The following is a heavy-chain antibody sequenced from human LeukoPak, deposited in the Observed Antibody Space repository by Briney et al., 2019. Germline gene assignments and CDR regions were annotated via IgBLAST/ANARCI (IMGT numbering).Heavy chain of an antibody. V-gene: IGHV1-18*01. CDR3: ARDWVVPAAMVRVGLDY. Sequence: ASVKVSCKASGYTFTSYGISWVRQAPGQGLEWMGWISAYNGNTNYAQKLQGRVTMTTDTSTSTAYMELRSLRSDDTAVCYCARDWVVPAAMVRVGLDYWGQGTLVTVSS. J-gene: IGHJ4*02. D-gene: IGHD2-2*01. CDR1: GYTFTSYG. CDR2: ISAYNGNT.